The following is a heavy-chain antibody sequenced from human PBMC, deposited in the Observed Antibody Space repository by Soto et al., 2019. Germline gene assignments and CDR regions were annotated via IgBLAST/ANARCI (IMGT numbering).Heavy chain of an antibody. J-gene: IGHJ6*03. V-gene: IGHV3-23*01. CDR2: ITSSGAGT. Sequence: GGSLRLSCAASGFTFSNYIMXWVRQAPGKGLEWVSVITSSGAGTYYADSVKGRFTISRDNSKNTLYLQMNSLRAEDTAVYYCARDTGRYYMDVWGKGTTVTVSS. CDR1: GFTFSNYI. CDR3: ARDTGRYYMDV. D-gene: IGHD4-17*01.